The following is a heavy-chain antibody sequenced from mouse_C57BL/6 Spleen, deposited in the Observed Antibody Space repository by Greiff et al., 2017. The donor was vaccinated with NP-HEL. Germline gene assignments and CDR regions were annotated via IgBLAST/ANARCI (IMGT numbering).Heavy chain of an antibody. CDR1: GYTFTDYA. Sequence: QVQLQQSGPELVRPGVSVKISCKGSGYTFTDYAMHWVKQSHAKSLEWIGVISTYYGDASYNQKFKDKATMTLDKSSSTAYMELARLTSEDSAVDYCARRGEIYDGYLYYAMDYWGQGTSVTVSS. D-gene: IGHD2-3*01. V-gene: IGHV1-67*01. CDR3: ARRGEIYDGYLYYAMDY. J-gene: IGHJ4*01. CDR2: ISTYYGDA.